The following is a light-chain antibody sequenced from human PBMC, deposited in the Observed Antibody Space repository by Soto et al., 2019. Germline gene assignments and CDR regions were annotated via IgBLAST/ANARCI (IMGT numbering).Light chain of an antibody. CDR1: QSVSSNY. CDR2: GAS. Sequence: EIVLTQSPGTLSLSAGERATRSCRASQSVSSNYLAWYQQKPGQAPRLLLYGASSRATGIPDRFCGSGSGTAFTLTISSLEPEDFAVYYCQQYYGSPGITFGQGTRLEIK. J-gene: IGKJ5*01. V-gene: IGKV3-20*01. CDR3: QQYYGSPGIT.